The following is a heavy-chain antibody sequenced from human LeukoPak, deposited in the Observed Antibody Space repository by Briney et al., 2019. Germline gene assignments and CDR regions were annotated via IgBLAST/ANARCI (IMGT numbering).Heavy chain of an antibody. CDR2: ISWDNGNT. D-gene: IGHD6-13*01. Sequence: GGSLRLSCAASGFTFNDYAMHWVRQAPGKGLEWVSLISWDNGNTYYADSVKGRFTISRDNSKNSLSLQMNSLRAEDTALYYCAKGPGAAVERYIQHWGQGTLVTVSS. CDR1: GFTFNDYA. V-gene: IGHV3-43D*03. J-gene: IGHJ1*01. CDR3: AKGPGAAVERYIQH.